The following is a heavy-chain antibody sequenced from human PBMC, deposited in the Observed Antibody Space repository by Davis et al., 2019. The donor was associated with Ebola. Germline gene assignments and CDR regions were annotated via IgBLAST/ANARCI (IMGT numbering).Heavy chain of an antibody. CDR2: IIPIFGTT. Sequence: SVKVSCKASAGTFSSYAISWVRQAPGQGLEWMGGIIPIFGTTNYAQKFQGRVTITADESTSTAYMELSSLRSEDTAVYYCARGLYGDYVLDYWGQGTLVTVSS. CDR3: ARGLYGDYVLDY. V-gene: IGHV1-69*13. J-gene: IGHJ4*02. D-gene: IGHD4-17*01. CDR1: AGTFSSYA.